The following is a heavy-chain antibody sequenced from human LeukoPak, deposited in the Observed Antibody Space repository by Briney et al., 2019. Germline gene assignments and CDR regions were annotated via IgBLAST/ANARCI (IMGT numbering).Heavy chain of an antibody. CDR1: GGSFSGYY. V-gene: IGHV4-34*01. CDR2: INHSGST. Sequence: PSETLSLTCAVYGGSFSGYYWSWIRQPPGKGLEWIGEINHSGSTNYNPSLKSRVTISVDTSKNQFSLKLSSVTAADTAVYYCARVGAIYYGSGSYGRYFQHWGQGTLVTVSS. D-gene: IGHD3-10*01. CDR3: ARVGAIYYGSGSYGRYFQH. J-gene: IGHJ1*01.